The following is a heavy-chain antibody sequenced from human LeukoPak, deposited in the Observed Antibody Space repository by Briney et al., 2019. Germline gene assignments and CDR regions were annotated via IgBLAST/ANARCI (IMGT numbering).Heavy chain of an antibody. D-gene: IGHD3-22*01. J-gene: IGHJ5*02. CDR2: MNPNSGDT. CDR3: ARMDYHDNTGTNWFDP. CDR1: GYSFSNYH. V-gene: IGHV1-8*03. Sequence: ASVKVSCKPSGYSFSNYHIHCVRQATGQGLEWMLWMNPNSGDTGYAQKFQGRVTITRNISISTAYMELSSLRSDDTAIYYCARMDYHDNTGTNWFDPWGQGTLVTVSS.